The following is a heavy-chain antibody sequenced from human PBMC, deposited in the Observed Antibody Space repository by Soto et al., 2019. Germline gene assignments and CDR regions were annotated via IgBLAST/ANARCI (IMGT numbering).Heavy chain of an antibody. CDR1: GYNFVNHG. J-gene: IGHJ4*02. CDR3: ARDLYPLAYYFDY. CDR2: ISGHNGAT. Sequence: SGYNFVNHGISWVRQAPGRGLEWLGWISGHNGATKYGKRLQGRVTMTIDTSTTTAYMELRSLRSDDTAVYYCARDLYPLAYYFDYWGQGTLVTVSS. V-gene: IGHV1-18*04.